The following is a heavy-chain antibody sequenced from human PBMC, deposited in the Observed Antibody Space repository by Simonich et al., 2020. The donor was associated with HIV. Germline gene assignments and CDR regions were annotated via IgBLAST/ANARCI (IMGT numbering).Heavy chain of an antibody. CDR1: GFTFSSYS. J-gene: IGHJ4*02. D-gene: IGHD3-3*01. CDR2: SSGNGGSK. CDR3: AKDRYYNFWSGYYDY. V-gene: IGHV3-23*04. Sequence: EVQLVESGGGLVKPGGSLRLSCAASGFTFSSYSMNWVRQAPGKGLEWVSASSGNGGSKYYADSVKGRFTISRDKSKNTLYLQMNSLRAEDTAVYYCAKDRYYNFWSGYYDYWGQGTLVTVSS.